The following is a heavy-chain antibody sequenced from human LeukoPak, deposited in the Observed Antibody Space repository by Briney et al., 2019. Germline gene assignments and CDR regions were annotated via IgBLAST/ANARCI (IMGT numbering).Heavy chain of an antibody. V-gene: IGHV3-21*01. Sequence: GGSLRLSCTVYAFTFCCYCLNWIGQAPGKGLEWVSSISSSSSFMYYADSVKGRFTISRDNPKNALYLQMNALRAEDTPVLSCVKVLHSLGKTYFDYWGQGTLVIVSS. D-gene: IGHD7-27*01. CDR1: AFTFCCYC. CDR2: ISSSSSFM. CDR3: VKVLHSLGKTYFDY. J-gene: IGHJ4*02.